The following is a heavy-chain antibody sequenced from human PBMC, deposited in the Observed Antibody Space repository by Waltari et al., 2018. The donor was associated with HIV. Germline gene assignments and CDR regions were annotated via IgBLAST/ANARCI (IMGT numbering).Heavy chain of an antibody. CDR2: MYNSGTT. Sequence: QLHLQESGPGLVKPSETLALTCTVSGGSITRNDFYWAWIRQPPGKGLERIGLMYNSGTTDYNPSLKSRVSMSRDTSKNRFSLRLHSVTAADTAIYYCARRGDGFNQHARLDHWGPGTLVTVSS. V-gene: IGHV4-39*01. J-gene: IGHJ4*02. CDR1: GGSITRNDFY. D-gene: IGHD2-2*01. CDR3: ARRGDGFNQHARLDH.